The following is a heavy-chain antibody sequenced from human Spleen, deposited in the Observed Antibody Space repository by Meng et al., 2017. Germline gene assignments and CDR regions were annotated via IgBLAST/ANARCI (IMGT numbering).Heavy chain of an antibody. CDR3: SGASGYYRPSDY. J-gene: IGHJ4*02. CDR2: INPNNGGT. V-gene: IGHV1-2*02. CDR1: GFTFTAYY. Sequence: ASVKVSCKASGFTFTAYYIHWVRQAPGQGLEWMGWINPNNGGTKSAQRFQGRVTMSYDTSIATAYMELTRLKSDDTAVYFCSGASGYYRPSDYWGQGTLVTVSS. D-gene: IGHD2/OR15-2a*01.